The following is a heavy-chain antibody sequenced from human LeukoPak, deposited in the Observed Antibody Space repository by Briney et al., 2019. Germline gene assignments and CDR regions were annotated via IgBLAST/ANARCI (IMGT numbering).Heavy chain of an antibody. D-gene: IGHD4-23*01. CDR1: GFTFSTYS. J-gene: IGHJ4*02. CDR3: AREGPVVRGSEVDY. CDR2: ISSSGNTI. Sequence: PGGSLRHSCAASGFTFSTYSMNWVRQAPGKGLEWVSYISSSGNTIYYADSVKGRFTISRDNAKNSLYLQVNSLRDEDTAVYYCAREGPVVRGSEVDYWGQGTLVTVSS. V-gene: IGHV3-48*02.